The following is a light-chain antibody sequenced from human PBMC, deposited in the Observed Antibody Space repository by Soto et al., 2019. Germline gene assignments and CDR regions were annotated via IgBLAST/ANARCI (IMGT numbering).Light chain of an antibody. CDR1: QRVLFSSNNENY. Sequence: DIVMTQSPDSLAVSLGERATINCKSSQRVLFSSNNENYLAWYQQKPGQPPKLLIYWASTRESGVPDRFSGSGSGTDFTLTISSLQAEDVAVYYCQQYYSTPSWTFGQGTKVEIK. CDR2: WAS. CDR3: QQYYSTPSWT. J-gene: IGKJ1*01. V-gene: IGKV4-1*01.